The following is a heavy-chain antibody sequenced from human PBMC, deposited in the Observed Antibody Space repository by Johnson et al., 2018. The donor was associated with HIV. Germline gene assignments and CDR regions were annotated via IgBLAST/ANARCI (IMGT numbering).Heavy chain of an antibody. CDR3: ARGVVPDPFDI. CDR1: GFTFDDYA. V-gene: IGHV3-30-3*01. CDR2: MSYDGINK. D-gene: IGHD2-15*01. J-gene: IGHJ3*02. Sequence: QVQLVESGGGLVQPGRSLRLSCAASGFTFDDYAMHWVRQAPGKGLEWVAVMSYDGINKYYADSVKGRFTISRDNSKNTLYLQMNSLRPEDTAVYYCARGVVPDPFDIWDQGTMVTVSS.